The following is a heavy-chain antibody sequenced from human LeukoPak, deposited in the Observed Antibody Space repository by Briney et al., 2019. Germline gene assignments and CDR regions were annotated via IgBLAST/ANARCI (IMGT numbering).Heavy chain of an antibody. CDR1: GGSISSYY. D-gene: IGHD6-19*01. Sequence: SETLSLTCTVSGGSISSYYWSWIRQPPAKGLEWIGYIYYSGSTNYNPSLKSRVTISVDTSKNQFSLQLISVTDADTAVYYCARKGSSGWYFDYWGQGTLVTVSS. J-gene: IGHJ4*02. CDR2: IYYSGST. CDR3: ARKGSSGWYFDY. V-gene: IGHV4-59*01.